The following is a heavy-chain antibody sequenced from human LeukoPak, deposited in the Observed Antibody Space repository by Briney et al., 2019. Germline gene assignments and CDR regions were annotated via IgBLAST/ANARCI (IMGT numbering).Heavy chain of an antibody. J-gene: IGHJ4*02. CDR1: GFTFSSYS. V-gene: IGHV3-48*02. D-gene: IGHD6-19*01. CDR3: VTAAVAGTVY. CDR2: ISSSSGTI. Sequence: GGSLRLSCAPSGFTFSSYSMNWVRQAPGKGLEWVSHISSSSGTIYYADSVEGRFTISRDNAKSSLFLQMNSLRDEDTAVYYCVTAAVAGTVYWGQGTLVTVSS.